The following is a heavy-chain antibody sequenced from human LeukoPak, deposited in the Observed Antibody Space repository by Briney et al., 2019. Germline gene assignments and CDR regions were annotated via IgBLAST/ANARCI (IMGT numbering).Heavy chain of an antibody. V-gene: IGHV4-38-2*02. J-gene: IGHJ4*02. CDR2: IFHSGST. CDR1: GYSISSGYY. Sequence: SETLSLTCTVSGYSISSGYYWGWIRQPPGKGLEWIGTIFHSGSTYSNPSLKSRVTISVDTSKNQFSLNLSSVTAADTAVYYCARASYSYDINGWVPFDYWGQGTLVTVSS. CDR3: ARASYSYDINGWVPFDY. D-gene: IGHD3-22*01.